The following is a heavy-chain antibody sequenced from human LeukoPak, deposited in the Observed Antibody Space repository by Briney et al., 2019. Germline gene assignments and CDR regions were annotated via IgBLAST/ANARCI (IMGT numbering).Heavy chain of an antibody. V-gene: IGHV4-59*01. D-gene: IGHD3-10*01. Sequence: SETLSLTCTVSGGSISGYYWSWIRHPPGKGMEWVGYIYYSGSTNYNPSLKSRVTISVDTSKNQFSLKLSSVTAADTAVYYCARDTGGTNWFDPWGQGTLVTVSS. CDR2: IYYSGST. CDR1: GGSISGYY. J-gene: IGHJ5*02. CDR3: ARDTGGTNWFDP.